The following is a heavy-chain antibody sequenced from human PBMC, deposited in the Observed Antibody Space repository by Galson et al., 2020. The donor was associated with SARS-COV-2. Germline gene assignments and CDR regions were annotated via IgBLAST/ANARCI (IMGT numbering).Heavy chain of an antibody. CDR2: IDWDDGK. D-gene: IGHD4-17*01. J-gene: IGHJ5*01. CDR1: GFSLSTSGMC. V-gene: IGHV2-70*11. Sequence: SGPTLVKPTQTLTLTCSFSGFSLSTSGMCVSWIRQPPGEALEWLARIDWDDGKYYKKSLKTRLTISKDTSKNQVVLTMANMDPADTATYYCARAHDYGDYGIDSWGQGTLVTVSS. CDR3: ARAHDYGDYGIDS.